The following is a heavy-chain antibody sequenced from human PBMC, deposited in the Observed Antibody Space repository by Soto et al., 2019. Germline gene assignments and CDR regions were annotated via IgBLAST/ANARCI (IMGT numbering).Heavy chain of an antibody. CDR2: INHSGST. CDR1: GGSFSGYY. CDR3: ARGRRYSSGWYNY. D-gene: IGHD6-19*01. Sequence: QVQLQQCGAGLLKPSETLSLTCAVYGGSFSGYYWSWIRQPPGKGLEWIGEINHSGSTNYNPTLTSRVTISVSTSKNQSALKLSSVTAADTAVYDCARGRRYSSGWYNYWGQGTLVTVSS. J-gene: IGHJ4*02. V-gene: IGHV4-34*01.